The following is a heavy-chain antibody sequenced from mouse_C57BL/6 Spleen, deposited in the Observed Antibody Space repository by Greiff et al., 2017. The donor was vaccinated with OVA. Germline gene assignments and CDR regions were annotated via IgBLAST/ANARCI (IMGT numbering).Heavy chain of an antibody. CDR3: AREEDGNYPFDY. J-gene: IGHJ2*01. D-gene: IGHD2-1*01. Sequence: DVKLQESGPGLVKPSQSLSLTCSVTGYSITSGYYWNWIRQFPGNKLEWMGYISYDGSNNYNPSLKNRISITRDTSKNQFFLKLNSVTTEDTATYYCAREEDGNYPFDYWGQGTTLTVSS. CDR2: ISYDGSN. V-gene: IGHV3-6*01. CDR1: GYSITSGYY.